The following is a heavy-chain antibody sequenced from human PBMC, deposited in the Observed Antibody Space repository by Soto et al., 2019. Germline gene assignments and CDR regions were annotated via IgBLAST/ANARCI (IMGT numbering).Heavy chain of an antibody. CDR1: GGSISSYY. V-gene: IGHV4-59*08. CDR2: IYYSGST. CDR3: ARQRGYSWT. Sequence: QVQLQESGPGLVKPSETLSLTCTVSGGSISSYYWSWIRQPPGKGLEWIGYIYYSGSTNYNPSLKSRGTLSVDTSKNQFALKLRAVTAADTAVYYGARQRGYSWTWGQGTLVTVSS. D-gene: IGHD5-18*01. J-gene: IGHJ5*02.